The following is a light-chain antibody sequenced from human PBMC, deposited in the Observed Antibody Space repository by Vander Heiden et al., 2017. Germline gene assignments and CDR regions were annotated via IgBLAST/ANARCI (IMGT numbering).Light chain of an antibody. CDR1: SSNIGSNY. CDR2: RNN. J-gene: IGLJ2*01. Sequence: QSVLTQPPSASGTPGQRVTISCSGSSSNIGSNYVYWYQQLPGTAPKRRSYRNNQRPSGVPDRFSGSKSGASASLAISGLRSEDEADDYCAAWDDSLSGGGFGGGTKLTVL. CDR3: AAWDDSLSGGG. V-gene: IGLV1-47*01.